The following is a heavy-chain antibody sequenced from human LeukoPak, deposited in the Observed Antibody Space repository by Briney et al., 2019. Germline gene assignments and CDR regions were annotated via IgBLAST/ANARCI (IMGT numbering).Heavy chain of an antibody. CDR1: GFTFSSYA. CDR2: ISSGGDRT. D-gene: IGHD1-26*01. Sequence: GGSLILSCATSGFTFSSYAMSWVRQAPGKGLEWVSIISSGGDRTCYGDSVKGRFTVSRDNSKNTLYLQMKSLRAEDTAIYFCVSQTYSGSDKYYFDYWGQGTLVTVSS. V-gene: IGHV3-23*01. J-gene: IGHJ4*02. CDR3: VSQTYSGSDKYYFDY.